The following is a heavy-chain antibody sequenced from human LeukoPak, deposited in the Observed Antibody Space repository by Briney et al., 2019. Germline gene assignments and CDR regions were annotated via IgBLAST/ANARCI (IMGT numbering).Heavy chain of an antibody. CDR2: IYYSGST. D-gene: IGHD1-26*01. J-gene: IGHJ3*02. Sequence: PSETLSLTCTVSGGSISSSSYYWGWIRQPPGKGLEWIGSIYYSGSTYYNPSLKSRVTISVDTSKNQFSLKLSSVTAADTAVYYCARAHSGSYSDAFDIWGQGTMVTVSS. CDR3: ARAHSGSYSDAFDI. CDR1: GGSISSSSYY. V-gene: IGHV4-39*07.